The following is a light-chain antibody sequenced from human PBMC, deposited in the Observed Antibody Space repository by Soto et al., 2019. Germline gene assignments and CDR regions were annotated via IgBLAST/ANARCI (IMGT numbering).Light chain of an antibody. V-gene: IGKV3-15*01. J-gene: IGKJ4*01. CDR3: QPYNNWPLT. CDR2: DTS. CDR1: QGIGDT. Sequence: EVVMRQSPATLSVSPGDGATLSCRASQGIGDTLTWYQHKPGQTPRLLIYDTSTRATGVPTRFSGSRSGAEFTLTINSLQSEDFAVYYCQPYNNWPLTFGGGTKVEIK.